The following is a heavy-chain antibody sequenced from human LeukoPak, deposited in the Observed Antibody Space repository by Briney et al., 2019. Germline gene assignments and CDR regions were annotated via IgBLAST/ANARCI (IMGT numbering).Heavy chain of an antibody. V-gene: IGHV3-7*01. CDR1: GFTFSSHW. Sequence: GGSLRLSCAASGFTFSSHWMNWVRQAPGKGLEWVANINQDGSEKYYVDSVKGRFTISRDNAKNSLYLQMNSLRAEDTAVYYCARELYGGYAGDYWGQGTLVTVSS. D-gene: IGHD4-17*01. CDR3: ARELYGGYAGDY. CDR2: INQDGSEK. J-gene: IGHJ4*02.